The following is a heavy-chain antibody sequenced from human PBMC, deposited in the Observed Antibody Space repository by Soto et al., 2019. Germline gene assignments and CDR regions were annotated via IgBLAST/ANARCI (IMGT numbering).Heavy chain of an antibody. D-gene: IGHD3-3*01. Sequence: GGSLRLSCAASGFTFSSDGMHWVRQPPGKGLEWVGVIWYDGSNKYYADSVKGRITISRDNSKNTLYLQMNSLRAETTAVYYCARDFDYDFWRGYFTYYYYGMDVWGQGTTVTSP. J-gene: IGHJ6*02. CDR3: ARDFDYDFWRGYFTYYYYGMDV. CDR1: GFTFSSDG. V-gene: IGHV3-33*01. CDR2: IWYDGSNK.